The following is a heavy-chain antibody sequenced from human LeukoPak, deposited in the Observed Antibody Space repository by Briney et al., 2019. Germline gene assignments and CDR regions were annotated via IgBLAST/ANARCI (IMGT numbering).Heavy chain of an antibody. D-gene: IGHD3-22*01. CDR2: ISSSGSTI. CDR3: ARDLVVVTAKGFDP. Sequence: GGSLRLSCAASGFTFSDYYMSWLRQAPGKGLEWVSYISSSGSTIYYADSVKGRFTISRANAKNSLYLQMNSLRAEDTAVYYCARDLVVVTAKGFDPWGQGTLGTVSS. CDR1: GFTFSDYY. V-gene: IGHV3-11*01. J-gene: IGHJ5*02.